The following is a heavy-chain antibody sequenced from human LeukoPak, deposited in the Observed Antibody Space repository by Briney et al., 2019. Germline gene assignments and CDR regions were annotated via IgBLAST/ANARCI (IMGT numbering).Heavy chain of an antibody. V-gene: IGHV3-48*01. Sequence: GGSLRLSCAASGFTFSSYSMNWVRQAPGKGLEWVSYISSSSSTIYYADSVKGRFTISRDNAKNSLYLQMNSLRAEDTAVYYCARDPLNNEDYPQFDYWGQGTLVTVSS. CDR3: ARDPLNNEDYPQFDY. CDR2: ISSSSSTI. D-gene: IGHD3-16*01. J-gene: IGHJ4*02. CDR1: GFTFSSYS.